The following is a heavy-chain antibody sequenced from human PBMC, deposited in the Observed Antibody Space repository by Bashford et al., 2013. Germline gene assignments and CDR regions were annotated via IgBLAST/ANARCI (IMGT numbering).Heavy chain of an antibody. J-gene: IGHJ6*02. CDR3: AKDNTAFGMDV. CDR1: GYIFTGYY. V-gene: IGHV1-2*02. CDR2: INPTSGGT. D-gene: IGHD2-2*02. Sequence: ASVKVSCKASGYIFTGYYIHWVRQAPGQGLQWMGLINPTSGGTNYAQKFQGRVTMTRDMSLSTAYMEVSRLSFDDTAVYYCAKDNTAFGMDVWGQGTTVTVSS.